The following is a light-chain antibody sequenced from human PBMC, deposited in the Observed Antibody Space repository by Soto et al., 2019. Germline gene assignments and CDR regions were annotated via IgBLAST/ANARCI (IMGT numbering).Light chain of an antibody. V-gene: IGKV3-20*01. CDR2: GAS. J-gene: IGKJ3*01. CDR3: HQYGTAPLT. Sequence: EVVLTQSPGTLSLSPVERATLSCMASQSVAANYLAWYQQKRVQAPRLLIYGASSRATGIPDRFSGSGSGTDFTLTISRLEPEDFSVYHCHQYGTAPLTFGPGTKVDIK. CDR1: QSVAANY.